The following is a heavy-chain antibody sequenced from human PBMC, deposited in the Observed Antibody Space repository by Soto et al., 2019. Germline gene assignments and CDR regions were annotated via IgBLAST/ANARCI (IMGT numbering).Heavy chain of an antibody. D-gene: IGHD2-2*01. CDR1: GFTFSSYG. J-gene: IGHJ4*02. V-gene: IGHV3-33*01. CDR2: IWYDGSNK. Sequence: GGSLRLSCAASGFTFSSYGMHWVRQAPGKGLEWVAVIWYDGSNKYYADSVKGRFTISRDNPKNTLYLQMNSLRAEDTAVYYCAREDIVVVPAAGFDYWGQGTLVTVSS. CDR3: AREDIVVVPAAGFDY.